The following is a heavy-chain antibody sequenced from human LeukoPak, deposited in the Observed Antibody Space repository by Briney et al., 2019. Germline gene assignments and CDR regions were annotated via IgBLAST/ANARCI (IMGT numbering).Heavy chain of an antibody. V-gene: IGHV4-34*01. Sequence: SETLSLTCTVSGGSISSYYWSWIRQPPGKGLEWIGEINHSGSTNYNPSLKSRVTISVDTSKNQFSLKLSSVTAADTAVYYCASQALLWFGELESAFDIWGQGTMVTVSS. CDR2: INHSGST. J-gene: IGHJ3*02. D-gene: IGHD3-10*01. CDR1: GGSISSYY. CDR3: ASQALLWFGELESAFDI.